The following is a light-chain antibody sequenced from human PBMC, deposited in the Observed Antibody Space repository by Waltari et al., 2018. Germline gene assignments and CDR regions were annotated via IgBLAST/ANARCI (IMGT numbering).Light chain of an antibody. V-gene: IGKV3-15*01. Sequence: EIVMTQSPATLSVSPGERATLSCRASPSISSNLVWYQHKPGQAPRVLIYGASTRATGIPARFSGSGSGTEFTLTITSLQSEEFAVYYCLQYKNWPPLYTFGQGTKLEI. CDR2: GAS. CDR3: LQYKNWPPLYT. J-gene: IGKJ2*01. CDR1: PSISSN.